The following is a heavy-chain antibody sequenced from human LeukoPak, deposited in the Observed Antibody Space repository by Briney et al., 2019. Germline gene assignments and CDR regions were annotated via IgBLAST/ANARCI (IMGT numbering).Heavy chain of an antibody. D-gene: IGHD7-27*01. J-gene: IGHJ6*02. CDR3: AKDIWGRSRRGYYYYGMDV. CDR1: GGSISSYY. Sequence: LTCTVSGGSISSYYWSWIRQPPGKGLEWVSGISWNSGSIGYADSVKGRFTISRDNAKNSLYLQMNSLRAEDTALYYCAKDIWGRSRRGYYYYGMDVWGQGTTVTVSS. CDR2: ISWNSGSI. V-gene: IGHV3-9*01.